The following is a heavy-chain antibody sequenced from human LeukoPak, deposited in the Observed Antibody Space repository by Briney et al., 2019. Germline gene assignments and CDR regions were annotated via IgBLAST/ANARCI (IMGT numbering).Heavy chain of an antibody. V-gene: IGHV3-7*01. D-gene: IGHD1-26*01. J-gene: IGHJ6*03. CDR3: ARDPYSGTYGDTYYYYMDV. CDR1: GFTFSSYW. Sequence: GGSLRLSCAASGFTFSSYWMSWVRQAPGKGLEWVANIKQDGSEKYYVGSLKGRFTISRDNAKNSLYLQMNSLRAEDTAVYYCARDPYSGTYGDTYYYYMDVWGKGTTVTISS. CDR2: IKQDGSEK.